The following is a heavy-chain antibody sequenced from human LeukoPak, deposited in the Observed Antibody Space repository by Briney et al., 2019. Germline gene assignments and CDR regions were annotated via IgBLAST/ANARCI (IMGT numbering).Heavy chain of an antibody. Sequence: PSETLSLTCTVSGGSISSYYWSWIRQPAGKGLEWIGRIYTSGSTNYNPSLKSRVTMSVDTSKNQFSLKLSSVTAADTAVYYCARDLDYYDSSGSSFLVWGQGTLVTVSS. J-gene: IGHJ4*02. CDR1: GGSISSYY. D-gene: IGHD3-22*01. CDR3: ARDLDYYDSSGSSFLV. V-gene: IGHV4-4*07. CDR2: IYTSGST.